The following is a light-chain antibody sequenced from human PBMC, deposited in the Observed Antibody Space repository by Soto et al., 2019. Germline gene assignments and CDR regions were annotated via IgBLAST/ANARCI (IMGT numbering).Light chain of an antibody. CDR3: AAWDDSLNTYV. J-gene: IGLJ1*01. CDR2: SND. CDR1: ISNIGRNT. Sequence: QAVGTQAPSASGTPGQTVTISCSGSISNIGRNTAHWYRQLPGTAPQLLIYSNDLRPLVVPDRLSGSSPGTTASLAISGLQPEDEADYFCAAWDDSLNTYVFGSGTKVTVL. V-gene: IGLV1-44*01.